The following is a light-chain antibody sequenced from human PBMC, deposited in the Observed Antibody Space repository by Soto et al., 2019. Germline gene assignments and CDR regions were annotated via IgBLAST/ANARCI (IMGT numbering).Light chain of an antibody. CDR3: QQYKYHLT. Sequence: DIQMTQSPSTLSASVGDRVTFTCRASQSVSIWLAWYQQKPGKAPKLLISGASTLESGVPSRFSGSGSGTEFTLTISSLQPDDFATYYRQQYKYHLTFCSGINVDIK. CDR1: QSVSIW. CDR2: GAS. J-gene: IGKJ1*01. V-gene: IGKV1-5*01.